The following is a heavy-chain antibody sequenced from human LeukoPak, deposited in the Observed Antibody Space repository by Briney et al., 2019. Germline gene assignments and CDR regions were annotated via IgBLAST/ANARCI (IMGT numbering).Heavy chain of an antibody. D-gene: IGHD6-6*01. CDR1: GFTFSTYW. Sequence: GGSLRLSCAASGFTFSTYWMSWVRQAPGKGLEWVSAISGSGGSTYYADSVKGRFTISRDNSKNTLYLQMNSLRAEDTAVYYCAKGPQPVGSDYWGQGTLVTVSS. CDR2: ISGSGGST. CDR3: AKGPQPVGSDY. J-gene: IGHJ4*02. V-gene: IGHV3-23*01.